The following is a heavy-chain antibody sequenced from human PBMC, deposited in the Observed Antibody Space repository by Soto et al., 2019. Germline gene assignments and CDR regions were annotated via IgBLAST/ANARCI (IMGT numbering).Heavy chain of an antibody. Sequence: ASVKVSCKAFGYTFNAFYMHWVRQAPGQGLEWMGVINPSGDGTSYAQKFQGRVTMTRDTSTSTVYMELSSLRSEYTAVYYCARLENVYHYADVWGQGTTVTVSS. CDR3: ARLENVYHYADV. J-gene: IGHJ6*02. V-gene: IGHV1-46*02. CDR2: INPSGDGT. CDR1: GYTFNAFY. D-gene: IGHD3-22*01.